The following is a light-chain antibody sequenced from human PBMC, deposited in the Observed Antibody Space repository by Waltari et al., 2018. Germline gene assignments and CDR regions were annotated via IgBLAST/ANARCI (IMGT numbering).Light chain of an antibody. CDR3: ASWDGALTGVV. CDR2: MND. CDR1: TSNIGNNY. V-gene: IGLV1-47*01. J-gene: IGLJ2*01. Sequence: QSLLTQPPSASGAPAQWVTISCSGSTSNIGNNYVYWYQKLPGTAPQLLVAMNDRRPSGVPDRYSGSKSGTSASLAVSGLRSEDEADYYCASWDGALTGVVFGGGTRLTVL.